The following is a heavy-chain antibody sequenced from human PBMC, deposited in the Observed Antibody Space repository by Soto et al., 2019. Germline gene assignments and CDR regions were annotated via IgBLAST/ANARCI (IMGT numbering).Heavy chain of an antibody. Sequence: EVQLVESGGGLVQPGRSLRLSCAASGFSFDDYGMHWVRQAPGKGLEWVSGISYYSGSIGYADSVKGRFTISRDNAKNALYLQMNSLRGEDTALDYCAKRTDFTANGMDVLGQGTTVVVSS. CDR3: AKRTDFTANGMDV. CDR1: GFSFDDYG. D-gene: IGHD2-21*02. V-gene: IGHV3-9*01. J-gene: IGHJ6*02. CDR2: ISYYSGSI.